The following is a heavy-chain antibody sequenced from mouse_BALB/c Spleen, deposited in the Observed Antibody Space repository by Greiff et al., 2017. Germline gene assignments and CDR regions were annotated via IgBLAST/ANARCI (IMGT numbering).Heavy chain of an antibody. CDR2: ISSGGGST. CDR1: GFAFSSYD. J-gene: IGHJ2*01. V-gene: IGHV5-12-1*01. D-gene: IGHD3-2*01. Sequence: EVKLEESGGGLVKPGGSLKLSCAASGFAFSSYDMSWVRQTPEKRLEWVAYISSGGGSTYYPDTVKGRFTISRDNAKNTLYLQMSSLKSEDTAMYYCARRDSSGYCFDYWGQGTTLTVSS. CDR3: ARRDSSGYCFDY.